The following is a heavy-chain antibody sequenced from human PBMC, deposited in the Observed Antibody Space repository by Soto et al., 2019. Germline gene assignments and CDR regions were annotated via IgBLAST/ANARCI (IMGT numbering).Heavy chain of an antibody. CDR3: AREVAKRLDP. Sequence: QVQLVQSGAEVKKPGASVKVSCKASGYTFTSYDINWVRQATGQGLEWMGWMTPNSGNTGYAQKFQGRVTMTRNTSITAACKARRSLKSEDTAVYFCAREVAKRLDPWGQGTLVNVSS. V-gene: IGHV1-8*01. CDR1: GYTFTSYD. J-gene: IGHJ5*02. CDR2: MTPNSGNT. D-gene: IGHD2-21*01.